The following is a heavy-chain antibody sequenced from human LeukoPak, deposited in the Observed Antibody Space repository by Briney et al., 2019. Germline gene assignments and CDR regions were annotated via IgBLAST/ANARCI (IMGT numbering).Heavy chain of an antibody. V-gene: IGHV4-59*01. Sequence: SETLSLTCTVSGGSISSYYWSWIRQPPGKGLEWIGYIYYSGSTNYNPSHKSRVTISVDTSKNQFSLKLSPVTAADTAVYYCARGREWFGEFQVGFDPWGQGTLVTVSS. D-gene: IGHD3-10*01. J-gene: IGHJ5*02. CDR2: IYYSGST. CDR1: GGSISSYY. CDR3: ARGREWFGEFQVGFDP.